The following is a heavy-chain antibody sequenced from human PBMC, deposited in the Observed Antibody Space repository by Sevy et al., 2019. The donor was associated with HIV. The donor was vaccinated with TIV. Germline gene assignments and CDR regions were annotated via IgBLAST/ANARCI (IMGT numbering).Heavy chain of an antibody. CDR3: ERKTYYDFWSGYSRLGMDV. J-gene: IGHJ6*02. Sequence: GESLKISCKGSGYSFTSYWIGWVRQMPGKGLEWMGIIYPGDSDTRYSPSFQGQVTISADKSISTAYLQWSSLKASDTAMYYCERKTYYDFWSGYSRLGMDVWGQGTTVTISS. CDR2: IYPGDSDT. V-gene: IGHV5-51*01. CDR1: GYSFTSYW. D-gene: IGHD3-3*01.